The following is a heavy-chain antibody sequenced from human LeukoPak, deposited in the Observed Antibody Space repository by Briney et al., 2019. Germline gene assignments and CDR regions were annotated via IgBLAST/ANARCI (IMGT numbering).Heavy chain of an antibody. CDR3: AKDLYSSGPRN. V-gene: IGHV3-23*01. D-gene: IGHD6-19*01. Sequence: GGSLRLSCAASGFSFRSYGMLWVRQAPGKGLEWVSAISGSGGSTYYADSVKGRFTISRDNSKNTLYLQMNSLRAEDTAVYYCAKDLYSSGPRNWGQGTLVTVSS. CDR2: ISGSGGST. CDR1: GFSFRSYG. J-gene: IGHJ4*02.